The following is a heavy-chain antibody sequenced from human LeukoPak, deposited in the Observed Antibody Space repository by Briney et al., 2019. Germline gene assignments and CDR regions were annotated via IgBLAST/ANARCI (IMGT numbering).Heavy chain of an antibody. J-gene: IGHJ4*02. Sequence: GGSLRLSCAASGFTFDDYAMRWVRQAPGKGLEWVSGISWNSGSIGYADSVKGRFTISRDNAKNSLYLQMNSLRAEDTALYYCAKAYCSGGSCHLDYWGQGTLVTVSS. V-gene: IGHV3-9*01. CDR1: GFTFDDYA. D-gene: IGHD2-15*01. CDR2: ISWNSGSI. CDR3: AKAYCSGGSCHLDY.